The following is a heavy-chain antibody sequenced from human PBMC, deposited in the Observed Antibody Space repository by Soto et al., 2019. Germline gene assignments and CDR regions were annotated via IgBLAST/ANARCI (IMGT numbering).Heavy chain of an antibody. CDR2: VSTYNGNT. D-gene: IGHD5-18*01. Sequence: QVQLVQSGAEVKKPGTSVKVSCKASGYTLSSFGISWVRQAPGQGLEWMGWVSTYNGNTNDAQKFEDRVTLTMDTDTSTVYMELRSLTSDDTAMYFCARGKGSGYSTPLDYWGQGTLVTVSS. CDR1: GYTLSSFG. V-gene: IGHV1-18*01. CDR3: ARGKGSGYSTPLDY. J-gene: IGHJ4*02.